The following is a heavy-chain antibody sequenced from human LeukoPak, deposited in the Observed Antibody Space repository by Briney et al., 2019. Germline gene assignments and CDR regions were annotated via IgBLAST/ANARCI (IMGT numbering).Heavy chain of an antibody. CDR1: GEFFSDYY. Sequence: SETLSLTCRVYGEFFSDYYCAWIRQSPGKGLEWIGELNHVGRTTYNPALESRVTISADTSKNQFSLKLSSVTAADTAVYYCARVQYFDNGGYWNLDYWGQGTLVTVSS. J-gene: IGHJ4*02. D-gene: IGHD3-22*01. CDR3: ARVQYFDNGGYWNLDY. V-gene: IGHV4-34*01. CDR2: LNHVGRT.